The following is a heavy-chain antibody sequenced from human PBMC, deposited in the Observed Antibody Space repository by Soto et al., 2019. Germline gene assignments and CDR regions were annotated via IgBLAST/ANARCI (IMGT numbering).Heavy chain of an antibody. CDR3: ARHRPQEDGSKKGFDY. D-gene: IGHD6-6*01. CDR1: GFTFSDYY. V-gene: IGHV3-11*04. J-gene: IGHJ4*02. Sequence: PGGSLRLSCAASGFTFSDYYMSWIRQAPGKGLEWVSYISSSGSTIYYADSVKGRFTISRDNAKNQFSLKLTSVTAADTALYYCARHRPQEDGSKKGFDYWGQGTPVTVSS. CDR2: ISSSGSTI.